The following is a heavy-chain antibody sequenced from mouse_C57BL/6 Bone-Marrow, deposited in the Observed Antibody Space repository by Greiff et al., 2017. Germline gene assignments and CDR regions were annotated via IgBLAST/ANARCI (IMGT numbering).Heavy chain of an antibody. CDR3: IRGGYGLCAY. V-gene: IGHV1-53*01. J-gene: IGHJ3*01. CDR2: INPSNGGT. CDR1: GYTFTSYY. Sequence: QVQLQQSGAELVKPGASVKLSCKASGYTFTSYYMYWVKQRPGQGLEWIGEINPSNGGTNFNEKFKSKATLTVDKSSSTAYMQLSNLTSEDSAVYYCIRGGYGLCAYWGQGTLVTVSA. D-gene: IGHD1-1*02.